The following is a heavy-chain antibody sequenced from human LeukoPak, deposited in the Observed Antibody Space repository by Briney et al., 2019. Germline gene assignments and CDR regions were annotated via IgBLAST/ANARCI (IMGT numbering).Heavy chain of an antibody. V-gene: IGHV1-69*04. CDR1: GGTFSSYA. CDR3: ARITVAVAGTYYYYGMDV. CDR2: IIPILGIA. D-gene: IGHD6-19*01. Sequence: SVKFSCKASGGTFSSYAISWVRQAPGQGLEWMGRIIPILGIANYAQKFQGRVTITADKSTSTAYMELSSLRSEDTAVYYCARITVAVAGTYYYYGMDVWGQGTTVTVSS. J-gene: IGHJ6*02.